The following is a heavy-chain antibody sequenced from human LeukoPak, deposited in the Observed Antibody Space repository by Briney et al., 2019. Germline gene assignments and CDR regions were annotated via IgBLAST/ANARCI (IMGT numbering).Heavy chain of an antibody. J-gene: IGHJ4*02. CDR1: GFTFSSYS. V-gene: IGHV3-21*01. Sequence: GGSLRLSCAASGFTFSSYSMNWVRQAPGKGLEWVSSISSSSSYIYYADSVKGRFTISRDNAKNSLYLQMNSLRAEDTAVYYCAKDFGPYCGGDCYLWYFDYWGQGTLVTVSS. D-gene: IGHD2-21*01. CDR3: AKDFGPYCGGDCYLWYFDY. CDR2: ISSSSSYI.